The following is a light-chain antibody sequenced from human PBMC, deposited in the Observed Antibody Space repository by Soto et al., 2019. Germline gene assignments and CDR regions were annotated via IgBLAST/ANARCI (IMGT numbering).Light chain of an antibody. Sequence: DIQMTQSPSILSASVGDRVTITCRASQSIRSWLAWYQQKPGKAPKLLIYDASNLETGVPSRFSGSGSGTDFTFTISSLQPEDIATYYCQQRHNLPHTFGPGTKVDIK. CDR1: QSIRSW. CDR3: QQRHNLPHT. CDR2: DAS. J-gene: IGKJ3*01. V-gene: IGKV1-33*01.